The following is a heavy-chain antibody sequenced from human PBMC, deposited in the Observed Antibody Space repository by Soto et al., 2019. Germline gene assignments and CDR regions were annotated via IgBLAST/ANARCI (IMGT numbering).Heavy chain of an antibody. V-gene: IGHV4-4*02. CDR1: GDSIISDKW. J-gene: IGHJ4*02. D-gene: IGHD6-25*01. CDR3: ARGESQQQRDY. Sequence: QVQLQESGPGLVKPSGTLSLTCAVSGDSIISDKWWSWVRQAPGKGLEWIGEIHHGGNSKYNPSLKSRVIISVDRSKNQFSLILTSVTDADTAVYYCARGESQQQRDYWGQGTLVTVSS. CDR2: IHHGGNS.